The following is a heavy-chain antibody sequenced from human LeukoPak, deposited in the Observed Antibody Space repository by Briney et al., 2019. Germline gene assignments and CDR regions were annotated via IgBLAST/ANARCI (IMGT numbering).Heavy chain of an antibody. V-gene: IGHV1-2*02. CDR1: GYTFTCYY. J-gene: IGHJ3*02. CDR3: AKTGNTMVRGVNDAFDI. CDR2: INPNSGGT. D-gene: IGHD3-10*01. Sequence: ASVKVSCKASGYTFTCYYMHWVRQAPGQGLEWMGWINPNSGGTNYAQKFQGRVTMTRDTSISTAYMELSRLRSDDTAVYYCAKTGNTMVRGVNDAFDIWGQGTMVTVSS.